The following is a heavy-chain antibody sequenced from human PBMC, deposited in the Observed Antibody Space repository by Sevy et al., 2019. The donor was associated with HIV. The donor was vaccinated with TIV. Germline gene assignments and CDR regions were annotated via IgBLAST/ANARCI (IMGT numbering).Heavy chain of an antibody. Sequence: ASVKVSCKASGYTFTSYGISWVRQAPRQGLEWMGWISAYNGNTNYAQKLQGRVTMTTDTSTSTAYMELRSLRSDDTAVYYCARRLDYYDSSGYYVESHYYYYGMDVWGQGTTVTVSS. CDR1: GYTFTSYG. V-gene: IGHV1-18*01. CDR3: ARRLDYYDSSGYYVESHYYYYGMDV. J-gene: IGHJ6*02. D-gene: IGHD3-22*01. CDR2: ISAYNGNT.